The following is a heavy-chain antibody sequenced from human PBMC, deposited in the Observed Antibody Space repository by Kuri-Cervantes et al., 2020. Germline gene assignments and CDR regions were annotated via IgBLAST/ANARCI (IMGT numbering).Heavy chain of an antibody. D-gene: IGHD3-10*01. CDR3: ARAPLTRWFGDPGGDY. Sequence: ASVKVSCKASGYTFTSYGISWVRQAPGQGLEWMGWISAYNGNTNYAQKLQGRVTMTTDTSTSTAYMELRSLRSDDTAVYYCARAPLTRWFGDPGGDYWGKGTLVTVSS. CDR1: GYTFTSYG. J-gene: IGHJ4*02. V-gene: IGHV1-18*01. CDR2: ISAYNGNT.